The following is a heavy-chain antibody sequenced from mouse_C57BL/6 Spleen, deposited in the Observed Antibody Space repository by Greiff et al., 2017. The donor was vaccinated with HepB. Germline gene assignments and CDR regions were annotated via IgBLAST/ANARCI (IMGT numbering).Heavy chain of an antibody. V-gene: IGHV1-78*01. D-gene: IGHD2-4*01. J-gene: IGHJ3*01. CDR1: GYTFTDHT. CDR3: ARSGYYDYDDGNTWFAY. CDR2: IYPRAGST. Sequence: QVQLQQSDAELVQPGASVKISCKVSGYTFTDHTIHWMKQRPEQGLEWIGYIYPRAGSTKYNEKFKGKATLTAAKSSSTAYMQLNSMTSEDSAVYFCARSGYYDYDDGNTWFAYWGQGTLVTVSA.